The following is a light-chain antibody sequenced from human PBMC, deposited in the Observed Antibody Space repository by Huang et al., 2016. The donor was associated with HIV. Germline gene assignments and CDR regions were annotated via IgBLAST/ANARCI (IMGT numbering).Light chain of an antibody. Sequence: IQLTQSPSSLSASVGDRVTITCRASQGISSSLDWYQQKPGTAPKLLIYAASTLQSGVPSRFSGSGAGTDFTLTISSLQPEDFATYYCQQLNSYRAFGQGTKVEIK. V-gene: IGKV1-9*01. CDR1: QGISSS. CDR2: AAS. CDR3: QQLNSYRA. J-gene: IGKJ1*01.